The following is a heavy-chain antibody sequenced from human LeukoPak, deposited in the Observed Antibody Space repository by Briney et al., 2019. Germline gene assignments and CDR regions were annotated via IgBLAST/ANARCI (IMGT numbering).Heavy chain of an antibody. D-gene: IGHD1-7*01. CDR1: GVIFSSYG. CDR3: AKDARVRDWNYAQYYYYMDV. Sequence: GGSLRLSCAASGVIFSSYGMHWVRQAPGKGLEWVAVIWYDGSVKYYADSVKGRFTVSRDNYKKTLYLQMDSLRAEDTAVYYCAKDARVRDWNYAQYYYYMDVWGKGTTVTVSS. J-gene: IGHJ6*03. CDR2: IWYDGSVK. V-gene: IGHV3-33*06.